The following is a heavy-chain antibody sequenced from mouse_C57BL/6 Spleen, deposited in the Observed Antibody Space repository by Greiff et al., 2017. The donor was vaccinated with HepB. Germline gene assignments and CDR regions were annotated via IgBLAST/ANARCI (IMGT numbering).Heavy chain of an antibody. D-gene: IGHD3-2*02. CDR2: IYPGDGDT. V-gene: IGHV1-80*01. J-gene: IGHJ2*01. CDR3: ARSQQAYFDY. Sequence: VKLMESGAELVKPGASVKISCKASGYAFSSYWMNWVKQRPGKGLEWIGQIYPGDGDTNYNGKFKGKATLTADKSSSTAYMQLSSLTSEDSAVYFCARSQQAYFDYWGQGTTLTVSS. CDR1: GYAFSSYW.